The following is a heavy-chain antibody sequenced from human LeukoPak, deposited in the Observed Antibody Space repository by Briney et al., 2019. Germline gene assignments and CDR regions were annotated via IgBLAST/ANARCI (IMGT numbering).Heavy chain of an antibody. CDR1: GASISSGYYY. CDR2: IYTSGST. CDR3: ARASRGHDY. D-gene: IGHD3-10*01. V-gene: IGHV4-61*02. J-gene: IGHJ4*02. Sequence: SETLSLTCNVSGASISSGYYYWSWIRQPAGKGLEWIGRIYTSGSTNYNPSLKSRVTISVDTSKNQFSLKLTSVTAADTAVYYCARASRGHDYWGQGTLVTVSS.